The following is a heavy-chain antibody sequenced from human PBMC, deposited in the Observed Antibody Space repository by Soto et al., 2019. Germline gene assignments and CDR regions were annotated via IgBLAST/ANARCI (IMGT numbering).Heavy chain of an antibody. D-gene: IGHD5-12*01. J-gene: IGHJ1*01. CDR1: GGSIRRGAFY. Sequence: QVQLQESGPGLVKPSQTLSLTCTVSGGSIRRGAFYWSWLRQHPGGALEYIGYIYYSGETYYNPSLRSRVSFSLDTSENHFSLNLTSMTAADTALYYCAAAPPELNIMALDFWGQGILVTVSS. V-gene: IGHV4-31*03. CDR2: IYYSGET. CDR3: AAAPPELNIMALDF.